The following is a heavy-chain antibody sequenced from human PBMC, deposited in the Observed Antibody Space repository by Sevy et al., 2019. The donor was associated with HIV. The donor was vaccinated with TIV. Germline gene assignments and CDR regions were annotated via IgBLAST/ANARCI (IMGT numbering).Heavy chain of an antibody. V-gene: IGHV1-69*13. J-gene: IGHJ4*02. CDR2: IIPMFGTA. CDR1: GRTFSNYA. Sequence: ASVKVSGKASGRTFSNYAISWVRQAPGQGLEWMGGIIPMFGTANYEQKFQGRVTITADESTSTAYMELSSLRSEDTAVYYCARSMSWYASFDYWGQGTLVTVSS. D-gene: IGHD6-13*01. CDR3: ARSMSWYASFDY.